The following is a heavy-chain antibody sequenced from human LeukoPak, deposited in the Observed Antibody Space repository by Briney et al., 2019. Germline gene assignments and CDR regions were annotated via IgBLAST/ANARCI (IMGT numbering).Heavy chain of an antibody. CDR3: ASFIAAAGTEYYYYGMDV. V-gene: IGHV4-59*01. D-gene: IGHD6-13*01. CDR2: IYYSGST. J-gene: IGHJ6*04. CDR1: GGSISSYY. Sequence: PSETLSPTCTVSGGSISSYYWSWIRQPPGKGLEWIGYIYYSGSTNYNPSLKSRVTISVDTSKNQFSLKLSSVTAADTAVYYCASFIAAAGTEYYYYGMDVWGKGTTVTVSS.